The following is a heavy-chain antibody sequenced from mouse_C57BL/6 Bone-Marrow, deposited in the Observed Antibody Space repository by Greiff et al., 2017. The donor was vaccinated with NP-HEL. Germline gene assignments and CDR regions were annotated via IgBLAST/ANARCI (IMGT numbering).Heavy chain of an antibody. Sequence: VQLQQSGPELVKPGASVKISCKASGYTFTDYYMNWVKQSHGKSLEWIGDINPNNGGTSYNQKFKGKATLTVDKSSSTAYMELRSLTSEDSAVYYCARGAYYSKRGDFDYWGQGTTLTVSS. D-gene: IGHD2-5*01. CDR1: GYTFTDYY. J-gene: IGHJ2*01. CDR2: INPNNGGT. V-gene: IGHV1-26*01. CDR3: ARGAYYSKRGDFDY.